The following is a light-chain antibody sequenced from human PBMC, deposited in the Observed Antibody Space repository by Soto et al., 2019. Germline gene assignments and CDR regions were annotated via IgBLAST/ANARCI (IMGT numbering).Light chain of an antibody. V-gene: IGLV4-69*01. Sequence: QAVVTQSPSASASLGASVKLTCTLSSGHSSDTIALHQQQPEKGTRYLMKVNTDGNHNTGDGIPARFSGSSSGAERYLTISCLQSEDDADYYCQTWGAGFSVVFGGGTKLTVL. CDR1: SGHSSDT. CDR2: VNTDGNH. CDR3: QTWGAGFSVV. J-gene: IGLJ2*01.